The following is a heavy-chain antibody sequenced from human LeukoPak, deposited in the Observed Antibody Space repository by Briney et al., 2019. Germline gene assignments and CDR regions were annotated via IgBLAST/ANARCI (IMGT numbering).Heavy chain of an antibody. V-gene: IGHV4-34*01. Sequence: SETLSLTCAVYGGSFSGYYWSWIRQPPGKGLEWIGEINHSGSTNYNPSLKSRVTISVDTSKNQFSLKLSSVTAADTAVYYCARGFMTIFGVDPFDYWGQGTLVTVSS. CDR2: INHSGST. J-gene: IGHJ4*02. CDR3: ARGFMTIFGVDPFDY. D-gene: IGHD3-3*01. CDR1: GGSFSGYY.